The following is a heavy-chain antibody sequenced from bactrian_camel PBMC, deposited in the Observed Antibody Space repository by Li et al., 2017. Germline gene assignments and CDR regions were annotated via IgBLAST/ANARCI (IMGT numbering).Heavy chain of an antibody. D-gene: IGHD3*01. CDR1: TETHSIYC. CDR2: IWRGGGSPP. Sequence: VQLVESGGGAVQAGGPLGLSCVSSTETHSIYCMGWFRQAPGKEREAVAHIWRGGGSPPVYADSVKGRFTISEDNLKNTLYLQMNSLKPEDSGMYFCAATTSFCYRWPPHHSEFNSWGQGTQVTVS. CDR3: AATTSFCYRWPPHHSEFNS. J-gene: IGHJ4*01. V-gene: IGHV3S31*01.